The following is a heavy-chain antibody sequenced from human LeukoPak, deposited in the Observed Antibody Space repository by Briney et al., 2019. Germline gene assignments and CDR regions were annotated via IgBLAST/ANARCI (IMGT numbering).Heavy chain of an antibody. Sequence: GGTLRLSCAASGFTFSSSDMSWFRQAPGKGLEWVSVISASGVGTNYADSVKGRFTISRDNSKNTLYLQMNSLRAEDTAVYYCAKSGLNRFDYWGQGTLVTVSS. V-gene: IGHV3-23*01. CDR2: ISASGVGT. CDR1: GFTFSSSD. D-gene: IGHD2-15*01. J-gene: IGHJ4*02. CDR3: AKSGLNRFDY.